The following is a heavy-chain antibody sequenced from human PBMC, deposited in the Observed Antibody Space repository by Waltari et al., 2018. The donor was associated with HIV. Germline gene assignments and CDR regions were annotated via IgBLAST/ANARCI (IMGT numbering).Heavy chain of an antibody. J-gene: IGHJ3*01. CDR1: GYPFTDYG. D-gene: IGHD1-26*01. V-gene: IGHV1-18*01. CDR3: ARGDRVSDV. CDR2: ISTYNGNK. Sequence: VQLLQSGSEVKSPGASVKVSCKTSGYPFTDYGISWVRQAPRQGLEWMGWISTYNGNKKFGQTLQARISMTIAISRHTAYMDLTSLRSEDTAVYYCARGDRVSDVWGQGTMVSVSS.